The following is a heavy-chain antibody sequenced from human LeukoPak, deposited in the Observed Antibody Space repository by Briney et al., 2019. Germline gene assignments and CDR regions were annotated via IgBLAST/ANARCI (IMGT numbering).Heavy chain of an antibody. CDR1: GFTFSSYE. J-gene: IGHJ6*04. Sequence: GGSLRLSCAASGFTFSSYEMNWVRQAPGKGLERVSYISSSGSTIYYADSVKGRFTISRDNAKNSLYLQMNSLRAEDTAVYYCAREYSSSSLWGKGTTVTVSS. CDR3: AREYSSSSL. D-gene: IGHD6-6*01. V-gene: IGHV3-48*03. CDR2: ISSSGSTI.